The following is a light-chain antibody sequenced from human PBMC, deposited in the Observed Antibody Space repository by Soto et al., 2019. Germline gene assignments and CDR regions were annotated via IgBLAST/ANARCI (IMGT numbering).Light chain of an antibody. CDR1: QSVSSNH. CDR3: QQYGSSPQT. V-gene: IGKV3-20*01. J-gene: IGKJ1*01. Sequence: ESVLTQSPGTLSLSPGERATLSCRASQSVSSNHLAWYQQKHGQPPRLLIYGASSRATGTPGRFSGSGSGTDFTLTITRLEPEDFAVYYCQQYGSSPQTFGQGTKVDIK. CDR2: GAS.